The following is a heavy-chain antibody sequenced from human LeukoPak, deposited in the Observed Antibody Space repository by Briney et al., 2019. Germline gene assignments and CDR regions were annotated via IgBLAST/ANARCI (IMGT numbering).Heavy chain of an antibody. Sequence: PSETLSLTCTVSGGSISSYYWSWIRKPAGKGLGWIGRIDTSGNTNYKPSLKSRVTMSVDTSKNQFSLKLSSVTAADTAVYYCARVSSSWYQDWYFDLWGRGTLVTVSS. J-gene: IGHJ2*01. CDR1: GGSISSYY. CDR3: ARVSSSWYQDWYFDL. V-gene: IGHV4-4*07. D-gene: IGHD6-13*01. CDR2: IDTSGNT.